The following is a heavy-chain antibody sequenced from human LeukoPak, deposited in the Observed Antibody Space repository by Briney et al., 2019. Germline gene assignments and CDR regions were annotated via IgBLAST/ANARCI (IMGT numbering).Heavy chain of an antibody. J-gene: IGHJ4*02. D-gene: IGHD4-17*01. V-gene: IGHV3-30*18. CDR1: GFTFSSYG. Sequence: PGRFLRLSCAASGFTFSSYGMHWVRQAPGKGLEWVAVISYDGSNKYYADSVKGRFTISRDNSKNTLYLQMNSLRAEDTAVYYCAKDIALTQYGDPDYWGQGTLVTVSS. CDR2: ISYDGSNK. CDR3: AKDIALTQYGDPDY.